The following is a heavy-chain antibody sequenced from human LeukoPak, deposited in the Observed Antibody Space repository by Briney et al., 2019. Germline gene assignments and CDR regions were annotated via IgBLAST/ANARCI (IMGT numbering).Heavy chain of an antibody. CDR1: GFTFSSYA. CDR3: VRDNSGYPNWFDS. J-gene: IGHJ5*01. D-gene: IGHD3-22*01. V-gene: IGHV3-23*01. Sequence: GGSLRLSCAASGFTFSSYAMSWVRQAPGKGLEWVSAISGSGGSTYYADSVKGRFTISRDNSKNTLYLQINSLRAEDTAMYYCVRDNSGYPNWFDSWGQGTLVIVSS. CDR2: ISGSGGST.